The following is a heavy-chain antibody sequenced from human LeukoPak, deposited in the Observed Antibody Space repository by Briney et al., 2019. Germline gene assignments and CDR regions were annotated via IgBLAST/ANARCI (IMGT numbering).Heavy chain of an antibody. D-gene: IGHD3-22*01. V-gene: IGHV3-74*01. J-gene: IGHJ4*02. CDR1: GXTFSSYW. CDR2: INSDGSST. CDR3: AREYYDSSGSPYFDY. Sequence: PGGSLRLSCAASGXTFSSYWMHWVRQAPGKGLVWVSRINSDGSSTTYGDSVKGRFTISRDNAKNTLYMYIHSLRAEDTAVSYCAREYYDSSGSPYFDYWGQGTLVTVSS.